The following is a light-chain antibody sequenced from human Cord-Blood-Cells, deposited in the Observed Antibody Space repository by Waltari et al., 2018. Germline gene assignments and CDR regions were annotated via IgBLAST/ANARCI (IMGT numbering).Light chain of an antibody. J-gene: IGKJ1*01. Sequence: IQMTQSPSSLSPSVGDRVTITCRASQSISSYLNWYQQKPGKAPKLLIYAASSLQSGVPSRFSGSGSGTDFTLTSSSLQPEDFATYYCQQSYSTPRTFGQGP. V-gene: IGKV1-39*01. CDR2: AAS. CDR1: QSISSY. CDR3: QQSYSTPRT.